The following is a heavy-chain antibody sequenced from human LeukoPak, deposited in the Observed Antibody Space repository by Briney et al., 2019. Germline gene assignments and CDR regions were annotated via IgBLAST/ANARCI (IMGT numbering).Heavy chain of an antibody. CDR3: ARDSHNLVVVPAAILDY. D-gene: IGHD2-2*02. V-gene: IGHV3-30-3*01. J-gene: IGHJ4*02. CDR2: ISYDGSNK. CDR1: GFTFSTSV. Sequence: GGSLRLSCAASGFTFSTSVMHWVRQAPGKGLEWVAVISYDGSNKYYADSVKGRFTISRDNSKNTLYLQMNSLRAEDTAVYYCARDSHNLVVVPAAILDYWGQGTLVTVSS.